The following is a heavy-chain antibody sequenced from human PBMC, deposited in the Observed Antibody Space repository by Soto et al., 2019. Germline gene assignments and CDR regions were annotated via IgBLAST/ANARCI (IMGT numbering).Heavy chain of an antibody. V-gene: IGHV6-1*01. CDR1: GDTVSSENAA. Sequence: SQTLSLTCAISGDTVSSENAAWNWVRQSPSRGFEWLGRTYYRSKWYNEYAVSVRGRITLNPDTAKNQISLQLNSVSPEDTAMYYCAREPNYNGMDVWGQGITVTVPS. J-gene: IGHJ6*02. CDR3: AREPNYNGMDV. CDR2: TYYRSKWYN.